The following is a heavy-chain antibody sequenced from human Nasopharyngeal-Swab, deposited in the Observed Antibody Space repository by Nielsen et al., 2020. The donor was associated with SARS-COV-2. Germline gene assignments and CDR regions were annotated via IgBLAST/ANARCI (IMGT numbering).Heavy chain of an antibody. J-gene: IGHJ3*02. V-gene: IGHV3-23*01. D-gene: IGHD3-9*01. CDR1: GFTFSSYA. CDR2: ISGSGGST. CDR3: AKDHDILTGYYKGAGAFDI. Sequence: ESLKISCAASGFTFSSYAMSWVRQAPGKGLEWVSAISGSGGSTYYADSVKGRFTISRDNSKNTLYLQMNSLRAEDTAVYYCAKDHDILTGYYKGAGAFDIWGQGTMVTVSS.